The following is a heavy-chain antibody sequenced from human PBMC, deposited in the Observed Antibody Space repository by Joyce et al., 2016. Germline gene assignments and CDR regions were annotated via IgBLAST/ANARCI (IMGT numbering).Heavy chain of an antibody. CDR3: ARDGYRSSYTGRYYYFGLDV. Sequence: EVQLVESGGGLVQPGGSLRLSCAASGFIFSSFWMSWVRQAPGKGLEWVSNIKEDGSEKYYVDSVKGRFTISRDNAKNSLFLQMNSLRAEDTAVYYCARDGYRSSYTGRYYYFGLDVWGQGTTVTVSS. J-gene: IGHJ6*02. D-gene: IGHD6-13*01. V-gene: IGHV3-7*01. CDR2: IKEDGSEK. CDR1: GFIFSSFW.